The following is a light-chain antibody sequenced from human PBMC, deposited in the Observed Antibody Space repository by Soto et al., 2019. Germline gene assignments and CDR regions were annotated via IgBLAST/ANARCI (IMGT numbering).Light chain of an antibody. CDR2: DAS. Sequence: DIQMTQSPSTLPASVGDRVTMTCRASQTISNCLAWYQQRPGKAPQLLISDASRLESGVPSRFSGSGSGTDFTLTITCLQSEDFATYYCQQYYSYPRTFGQGTKVDIK. CDR3: QQYYSYPRT. J-gene: IGKJ1*01. V-gene: IGKV1-5*01. CDR1: QTISNC.